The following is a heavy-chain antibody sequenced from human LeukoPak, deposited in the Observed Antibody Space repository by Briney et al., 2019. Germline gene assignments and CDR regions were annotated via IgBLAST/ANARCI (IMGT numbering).Heavy chain of an antibody. D-gene: IGHD6-19*01. Sequence: GGSLRLSCAASGFTFSNAWMSWVRQAPGKGLEWVGRIKSKTDGGTTDYAAPVKGRFTISRDDSKNTLYLQMNSLKTEDTAVYYCTTDPSSGFYLRRRLGGQGSWGQGTLVTVSP. V-gene: IGHV3-15*01. CDR1: GFTFSNAW. J-gene: IGHJ4*02. CDR2: IKSKTDGGTT. CDR3: TTDPSSGFYLRRRLGGQGS.